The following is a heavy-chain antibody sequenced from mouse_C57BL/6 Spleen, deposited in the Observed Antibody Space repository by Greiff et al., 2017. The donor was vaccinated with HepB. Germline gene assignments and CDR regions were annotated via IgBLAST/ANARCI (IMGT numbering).Heavy chain of an antibody. Sequence: LKQSGAELVRPGSSVKLSCKDSYFAFMASAMHWVKQRPGHGLEWIGSFTMYSDATEYSENFKGKATLTANTSSSTAYMELSSLTSEDSAVYYCASSDSSGGGFAYWGQGTLVTVSA. J-gene: IGHJ3*01. CDR2: FTMYSDAT. CDR3: ASSDSSGGGFAY. D-gene: IGHD3-2*02. CDR1: YFAFMASA. V-gene: IGHV1-49*01.